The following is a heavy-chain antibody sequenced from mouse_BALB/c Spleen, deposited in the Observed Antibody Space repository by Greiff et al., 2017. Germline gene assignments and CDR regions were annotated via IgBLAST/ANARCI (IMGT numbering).Heavy chain of an antibody. V-gene: IGHV7-3*02. D-gene: IGHD2-3*01. CDR2: IRNKANGYTT. J-gene: IGHJ4*01. CDR1: GFTFTDYY. CDR3: ARDIEGGYYDYAMDY. Sequence: EVQGVESGGGLVQPGGSLRLSCATSGFTFTDYYMSWVRQPPGKALEWLGFIRNKANGYTTEYSASVKGRFTISRDNSQSILYLQMNTLRAEDSATYYCARDIEGGYYDYAMDYWGQGTSVTVSS.